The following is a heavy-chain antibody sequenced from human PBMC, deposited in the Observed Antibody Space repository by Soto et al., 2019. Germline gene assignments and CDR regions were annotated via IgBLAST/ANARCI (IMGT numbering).Heavy chain of an antibody. D-gene: IGHD2-2*01. Sequence: GGSLRPSCAASGFTFSSYAMSWVRQAPGRGLEWVSIISAGGANTAYADSVKGRFTISRDSSKNTLYLQMNSLRAEDTALYYCAKERYCSAISCYGGFDIWGQGTVVTVSS. CDR3: AKERYCSAISCYGGFDI. J-gene: IGHJ3*02. V-gene: IGHV3-23*01. CDR2: ISAGGANT. CDR1: GFTFSSYA.